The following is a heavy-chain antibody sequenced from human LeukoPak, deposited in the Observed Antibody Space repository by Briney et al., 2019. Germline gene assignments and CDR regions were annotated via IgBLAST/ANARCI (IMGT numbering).Heavy chain of an antibody. Sequence: GGSLRLSCVGSGVTFKNHWVVSVRQAPGRGLEWVSNMKQDVSVKYYGQTVRGRFTISRDNAKNSLYLQMNSMRIADTAVYYCARDADWASDYWGQGTLVTVSS. J-gene: IGHJ4*02. CDR1: GVTFKNHW. CDR3: ARDADWASDY. CDR2: MKQDVSVK. V-gene: IGHV3-7*01. D-gene: IGHD3/OR15-3a*01.